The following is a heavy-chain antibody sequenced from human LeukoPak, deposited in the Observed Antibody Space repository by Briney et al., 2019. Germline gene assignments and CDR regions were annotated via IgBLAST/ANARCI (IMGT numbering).Heavy chain of an antibody. J-gene: IGHJ5*02. CDR3: ARDGIAAAGTSTYNWFDP. CDR2: ISAYNGNT. D-gene: IGHD6-13*01. CDR1: GYTFTRYG. V-gene: IGHV1-18*01. Sequence: GASVKVSCKASGYTFTRYGISWVRQAPGQGLEWMGWISAYNGNTNYAQKLQGRVTMTADTSTSTAYMELRSLRSDDTAVYYCARDGIAAAGTSTYNWFDPWGQGTLVTVSS.